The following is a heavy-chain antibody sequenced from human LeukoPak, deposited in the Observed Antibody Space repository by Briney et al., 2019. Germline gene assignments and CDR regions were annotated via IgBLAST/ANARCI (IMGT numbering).Heavy chain of an antibody. CDR2: ISGDNGNT. V-gene: IGHV1-18*01. D-gene: IGHD1-26*01. CDR3: ARDRYGVRSGSCDY. J-gene: IGHJ4*02. Sequence: ASVKVSCKASGYTFTSYGISWVRQAPGQGLEWMGWISGDNGNTNSAQKFQDRVTMTTDTSTSTAYMELRSLRYDDTAVYYCARDRYGVRSGSCDYWGQGTLVTVSS. CDR1: GYTFTSYG.